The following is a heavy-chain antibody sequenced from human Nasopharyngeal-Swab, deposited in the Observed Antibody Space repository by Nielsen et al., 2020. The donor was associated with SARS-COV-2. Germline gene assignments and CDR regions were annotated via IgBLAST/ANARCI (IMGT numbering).Heavy chain of an antibody. Sequence: GESLKISCAASGFTFSSYAMSWVSQAPGKGLEWVSAISGSGGSTYYADSVKGRFTISRDNSKNTLYLQMNSLRAEDTAVYYCVVVTATPGFDYWGQGTLVTVSS. V-gene: IGHV3-23*01. CDR2: ISGSGGST. J-gene: IGHJ4*02. CDR3: VVVTATPGFDY. D-gene: IGHD2-21*02. CDR1: GFTFSSYA.